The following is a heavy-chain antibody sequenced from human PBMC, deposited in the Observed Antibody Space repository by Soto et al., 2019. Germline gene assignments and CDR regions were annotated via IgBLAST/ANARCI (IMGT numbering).Heavy chain of an antibody. CDR2: ISYDGSNK. J-gene: IGHJ4*02. CDR1: GFTFINYA. D-gene: IGHD4-17*01. V-gene: IGHV3-30-3*01. Sequence: PGGSLRLSCAASGFTFINYAMHWVRQAPGKGLEWVAVISYDGSNKYYADSVKGRFTISRDNSKNTMYLQMNSLSAEDTAVYHCARDKVKGTMTRLWGKGTLGT. CDR3: ARDKVKGTMTRL.